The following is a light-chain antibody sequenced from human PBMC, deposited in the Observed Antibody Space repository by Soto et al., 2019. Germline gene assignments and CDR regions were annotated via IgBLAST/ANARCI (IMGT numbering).Light chain of an antibody. J-gene: IGKJ4*01. Sequence: DIQMTQSPSTLSASVGDRVTITCRASQSITNSLAWYQQKPGKAPNLLIYKASSLQSGVPSRFSGSGSGTEITLNLSSLQAYGFATYLRRQDNRYPVTFGGGTKVEMK. V-gene: IGKV1-5*03. CDR2: KAS. CDR3: RQDNRYPVT. CDR1: QSITNS.